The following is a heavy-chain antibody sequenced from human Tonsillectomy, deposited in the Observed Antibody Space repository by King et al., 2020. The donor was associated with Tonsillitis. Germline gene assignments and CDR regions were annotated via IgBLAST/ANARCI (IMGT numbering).Heavy chain of an antibody. D-gene: IGHD4-17*01. J-gene: IGHJ4*02. CDR3: AREKYGDLPFDY. Sequence: VQLVESGGGLVQPGGSLRLSCAASGFTFSNYNMNWVRKAPGKGLEWISYISRSSRPIYYADSVKGRFPISRDNAKNSLYVQMNSLRAEDTAVYYCAREKYGDLPFDYWGQGTLVTVSS. CDR1: GFTFSNYN. CDR2: ISRSSRPI. V-gene: IGHV3-48*01.